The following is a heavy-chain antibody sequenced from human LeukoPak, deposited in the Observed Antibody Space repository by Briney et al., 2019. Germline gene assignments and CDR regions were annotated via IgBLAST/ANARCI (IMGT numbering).Heavy chain of an antibody. D-gene: IGHD6-19*01. CDR3: AKDVVPDSGWDLDY. CDR2: IYPRGDST. CDR1: GFTFSTYS. J-gene: IGHJ4*02. V-gene: IGHV3-23*01. Sequence: GGSLRLSCAASGFTFSTYSMTWVRQGPGKGLEWVSSIYPRGDSTFYADSVKGRFTISRDNSKNTLYPQMSSLRTEDTAIYYCAKDVVPDSGWDLDYWGQGTLVTVSS.